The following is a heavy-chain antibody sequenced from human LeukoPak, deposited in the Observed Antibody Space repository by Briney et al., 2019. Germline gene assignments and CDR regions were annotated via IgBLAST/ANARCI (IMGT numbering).Heavy chain of an antibody. Sequence: GASVKVSCKASGGTFSSYAISWVRQAPGQGLEWMGRIIPILGIANYAQKFQGRVTITADKSTSTAYMELSSLRSEDTAAYYCARVGPNYYDSSGYLYYWGRGTLVTVSS. CDR2: IIPILGIA. D-gene: IGHD3-22*01. CDR3: ARVGPNYYDSSGYLYY. CDR1: GGTFSSYA. J-gene: IGHJ4*02. V-gene: IGHV1-69*04.